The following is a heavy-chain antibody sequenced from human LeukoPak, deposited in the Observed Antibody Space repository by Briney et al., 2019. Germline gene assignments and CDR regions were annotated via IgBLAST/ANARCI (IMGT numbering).Heavy chain of an antibody. CDR2: IISTCSSI. Sequence: GGALRLSCAASGFTFSSYEMNWVGQAPGKGGEGVSYIISTCSSIYYASSVKARFTISRHNANNSLYLQMNSLSPEDTAVYYCAKTYTSACYYFYYWGRGTLVTVSS. V-gene: IGHV3-48*03. CDR3: AKTYTSACYYFYY. D-gene: IGHD6-19*01. CDR1: GFTFSSYE. J-gene: IGHJ4*02.